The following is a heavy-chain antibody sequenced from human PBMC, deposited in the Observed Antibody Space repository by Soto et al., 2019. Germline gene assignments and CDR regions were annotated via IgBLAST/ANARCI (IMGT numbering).Heavy chain of an antibody. D-gene: IGHD4-17*01. CDR2: TYHSGST. J-gene: IGHJ6*02. Sequence: QLQLQESGSGLVKPSQTLSLTCAVSGGSISSGGYSWSWIRQPPGKGLEWIGYTYHSGSTYYNPSLKSRGTISVDRSKIQFSMKLSSVTAADTAVDYCARAHYGDYGYGMDVWGQGTTVTVSS. CDR3: ARAHYGDYGYGMDV. V-gene: IGHV4-30-2*01. CDR1: GGSISSGGYS.